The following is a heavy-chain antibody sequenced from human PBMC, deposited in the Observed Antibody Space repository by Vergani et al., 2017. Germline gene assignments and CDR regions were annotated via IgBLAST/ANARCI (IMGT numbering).Heavy chain of an antibody. CDR1: GGPISSYY. Sequence: QVQLQESGPGLVKPSETLSLTCTVSGGPISSYYWSWIRQPPGKGLEWIGYIYYSGSTNYNPSLKSRVTISVDTSKNQFSLKLSSVTAADTAVYYCAGWGRSQTFDYWGQGTLVTVSS. CDR2: IYYSGST. D-gene: IGHD3-16*01. J-gene: IGHJ4*02. V-gene: IGHV4-59*12. CDR3: AGWGRSQTFDY.